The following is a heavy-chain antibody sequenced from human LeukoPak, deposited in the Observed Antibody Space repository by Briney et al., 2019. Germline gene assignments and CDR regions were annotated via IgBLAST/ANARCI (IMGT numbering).Heavy chain of an antibody. CDR2: IRYDGSNK. CDR1: GFTFSSYG. J-gene: IGHJ4*02. CDR3: APRDSSSWAIDY. Sequence: GGSLRLSCAASGFTFSSYGMHWVRQAPGKGLEWVAFIRYDGSNKYYADSVKGRFTISRDNFKNTLYLQMNSLRAEDTAVYYCAPRDSSSWAIDYWGQGTLVTVSS. D-gene: IGHD6-13*01. V-gene: IGHV3-30*02.